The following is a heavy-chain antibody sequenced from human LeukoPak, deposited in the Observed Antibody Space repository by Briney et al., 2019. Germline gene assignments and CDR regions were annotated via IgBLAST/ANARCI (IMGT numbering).Heavy chain of an antibody. CDR2: ISGSGGST. CDR3: AKDLRTRYSYGRGNWFDP. D-gene: IGHD5-18*01. J-gene: IGHJ5*02. CDR1: GFTFSSYA. V-gene: IGHV3-23*01. Sequence: GGSLRLSCAASGFTFSSYAMRWVRQAPGKGLEWVSAISGSGGSTYYADSVKGRFTISRDNSKNTLYLQMNSLRAEDTAVYYCAKDLRTRYSYGRGNWFDPWGQGTLVTVSS.